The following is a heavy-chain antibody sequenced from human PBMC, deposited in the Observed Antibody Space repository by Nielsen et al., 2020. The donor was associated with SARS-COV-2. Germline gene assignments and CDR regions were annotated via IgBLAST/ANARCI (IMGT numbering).Heavy chain of an antibody. V-gene: IGHV4-59*08. J-gene: IGHJ3*02. CDR2: IYYSGST. D-gene: IGHD2-2*01. CDR3: ARHVVVPASDAFDI. Sequence: SETLSLTCTVSGGSISSYYWSWIWQPPGKGLEWIGYIYYSGSTNYNPSLKSRVTISVDTSKNQFSLKLSSVTAADTAVYYCARHVVVPASDAFDIWGQGTMVTVSS. CDR1: GGSISSYY.